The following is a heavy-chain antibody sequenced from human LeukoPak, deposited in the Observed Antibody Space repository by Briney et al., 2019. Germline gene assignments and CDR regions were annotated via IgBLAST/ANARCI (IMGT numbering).Heavy chain of an antibody. CDR3: ARGGAYISAVAGTLDY. CDR1: GFTFSSYS. CDR2: ISSSSSYI. V-gene: IGHV3-21*01. Sequence: PGGSLRLSCAASGFTFSSYSMNWVRQAPGKGLEWVSSISSSSSYIYYADSVKGRFTISRDNAKNSLYLQMNSLGAEDTAVYYCARGGAYISAVAGTLDYWGQGTLVTVSS. J-gene: IGHJ4*02. D-gene: IGHD6-19*01.